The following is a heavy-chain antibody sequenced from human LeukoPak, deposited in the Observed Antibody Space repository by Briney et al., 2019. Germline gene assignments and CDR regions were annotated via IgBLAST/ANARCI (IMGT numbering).Heavy chain of an antibody. Sequence: GGSLRLSCAASGFTVSSNYMSWVRQAPGKGLEWVSVNYSGGSTYYADSVKGRFTISRDNSKNTLYLQMNSLRAEDTAVYYCARDLIDDILTGGGNDAFDIWGQGTMVTVSS. V-gene: IGHV3-53*01. D-gene: IGHD3-9*01. CDR2: NYSGGST. J-gene: IGHJ3*02. CDR3: ARDLIDDILTGGGNDAFDI. CDR1: GFTVSSNY.